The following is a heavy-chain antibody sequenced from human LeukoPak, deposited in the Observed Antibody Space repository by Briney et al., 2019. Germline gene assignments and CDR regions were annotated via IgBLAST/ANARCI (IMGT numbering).Heavy chain of an antibody. CDR2: ISFSSSTI. V-gene: IGHV3-48*01. J-gene: IGHJ6*03. CDR1: GLTFSTNS. D-gene: IGHD5-24*01. CDR3: AKDRGATTYYYYYYMDV. Sequence: GGSLRLSCAATGLTFSTNSMNWVRQAPGKGLEWVSYISFSSSTIYYADSVKGRFTISRDNSKNTLYLQMNSLRAEDTAVYYCAKDRGATTYYYYYYMDVWGKGTTVTVSS.